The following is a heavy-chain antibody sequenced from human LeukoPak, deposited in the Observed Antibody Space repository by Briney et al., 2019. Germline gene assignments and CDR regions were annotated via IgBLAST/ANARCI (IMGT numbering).Heavy chain of an antibody. CDR3: ARGGNSGAFDI. CDR1: GYTFTSYW. D-gene: IGHD4-23*01. J-gene: IGHJ3*02. Sequence: GASVKVSCKASGYTFTSYWIGWVRQMPGKGLEWMGIIYPGDSDTRYSPSFQGQVTISADKSISTAYLQWSSLKASDTAMYYCARGGNSGAFDIWGQGTMVTVSS. CDR2: IYPGDSDT. V-gene: IGHV5-51*01.